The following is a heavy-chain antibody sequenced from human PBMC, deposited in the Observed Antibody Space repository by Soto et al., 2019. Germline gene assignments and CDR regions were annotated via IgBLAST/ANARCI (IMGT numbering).Heavy chain of an antibody. CDR1: GDSISSYY. CDR2: IDDSGST. Sequence: SETLSLTCTISGDSISSYYWSWIRQSPGKGLEWIGYIDDSGSTNYNPSLKSRVNISIDTSKNQFSLKLSSVTAADTAVYYCANTLRGDYWYFDLWGRGTLVTVSS. J-gene: IGHJ2*01. V-gene: IGHV4-59*08. D-gene: IGHD3-10*01. CDR3: ANTLRGDYWYFDL.